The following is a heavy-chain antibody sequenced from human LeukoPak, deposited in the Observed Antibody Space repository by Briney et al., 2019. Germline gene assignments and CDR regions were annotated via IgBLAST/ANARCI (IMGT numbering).Heavy chain of an antibody. J-gene: IGHJ4*02. CDR1: DGSISSFY. Sequence: SETLSLTCTVSDGSISSFYWSWIRQPPGKGLEWIGYIYHSGSTKSRVTISVDTSKNQFSLKLSSVTAADTAVYFCARLGLPRFLYHFDYWDQGTLVTVSS. CDR2: IYHSGST. D-gene: IGHD1-7*01. V-gene: IGHV4-59*04. CDR3: ARLGLPRFLYHFDY.